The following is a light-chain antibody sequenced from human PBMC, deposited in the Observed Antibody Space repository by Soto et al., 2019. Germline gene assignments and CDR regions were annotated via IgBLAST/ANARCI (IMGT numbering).Light chain of an antibody. Sequence: QSALTQPASVSGSPGQSITFSCTGTNSDVGAYNYVSWYQQHPGKAPKLVLLDVTHRPSGVSDRFSGSKSGNTASLTISGLPAEDQADYYCGSYTANALVVFGGGTKLTVL. CDR2: DVT. CDR3: GSYTANALVV. J-gene: IGLJ2*01. V-gene: IGLV2-14*03. CDR1: NSDVGAYNY.